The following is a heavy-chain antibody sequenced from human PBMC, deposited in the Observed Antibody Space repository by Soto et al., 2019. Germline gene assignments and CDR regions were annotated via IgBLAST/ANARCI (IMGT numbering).Heavy chain of an antibody. CDR1: GFTFGDYA. V-gene: IGHV3-49*03. J-gene: IGHJ4*02. CDR3: AMDTSGYNYYFDH. CDR2: VRSKSNGGTT. D-gene: IGHD3-22*01. Sequence: EVQLVESGGGLLQPGRSLRLSCTTSGFTFGDYAMSWFRQAPGKGLEWVGFVRSKSNGGTTEYAASVKGRFTISRDDSRSIAYLQMNSLKTEDTAVYYCAMDTSGYNYYFDHWGQGTLVIVSS.